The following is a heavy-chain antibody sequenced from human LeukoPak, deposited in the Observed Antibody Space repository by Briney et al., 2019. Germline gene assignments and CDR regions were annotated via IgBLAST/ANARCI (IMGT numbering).Heavy chain of an antibody. Sequence: PSETLSLTCTVSGGSISSGSYYWSWIRQPAGTGLEWIGRIYTSGSTNYNPSLKSRVTISVDTSKNQFSLKLSSVTAADTAVYYCASGTLEDGYNDAFDIWGQGTMVTVSS. V-gene: IGHV4-61*02. CDR1: GGSISSGSYY. J-gene: IGHJ3*02. CDR2: IYTSGST. D-gene: IGHD5-24*01. CDR3: ASGTLEDGYNDAFDI.